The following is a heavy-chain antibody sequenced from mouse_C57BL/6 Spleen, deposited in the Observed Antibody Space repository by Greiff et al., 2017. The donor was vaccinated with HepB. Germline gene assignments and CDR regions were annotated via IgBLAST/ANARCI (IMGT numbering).Heavy chain of an antibody. J-gene: IGHJ3*01. CDR1: GYSFTSYY. CDR3: AREGTGTGCAY. Sequence: QVQLQQSGPELVKPGASVKISCKASGYSFTSYYIHWVKQRPGQGLEWIGWIYPGSGNTKYNEKFKGKATLTADTSSSTAYMQLSSLTSEDSAVYYCAREGTGTGCAYWGQGTLVTVSA. V-gene: IGHV1-66*01. CDR2: IYPGSGNT. D-gene: IGHD4-1*01.